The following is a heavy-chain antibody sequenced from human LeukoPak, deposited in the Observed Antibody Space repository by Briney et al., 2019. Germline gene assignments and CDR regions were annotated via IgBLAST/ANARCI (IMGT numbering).Heavy chain of an antibody. J-gene: IGHJ5*02. D-gene: IGHD4-23*01. CDR2: INTSGST. CDR1: GGSISSGTYY. CDR3: ASSAMGKGFDP. Sequence: SETLSLTCTVSGGSISSGTYYWSWIRQPAGKGLEWIGRINTSGSTKYNPSLKSRVTISIDTSKNQFSLKVTSVTAADTAVYYCASSAMGKGFDPWGQGTLVTVSS. V-gene: IGHV4-61*02.